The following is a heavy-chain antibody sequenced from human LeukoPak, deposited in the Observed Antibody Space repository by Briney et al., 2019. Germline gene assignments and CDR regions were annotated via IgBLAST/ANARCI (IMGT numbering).Heavy chain of an antibody. V-gene: IGHV1-18*03. CDR3: ARAPLGATSDAFDI. D-gene: IGHD1-26*01. J-gene: IGHJ3*02. CDR2: ISAYNGNT. Sequence: ASVKVSCKASGYTFTSYGISWVRQAPGQGREWMGWISAYNGNTSYAQKLQGRVTMTRDMSTSTVYMELSSLRSEDMAVYYCARAPLGATSDAFDIWGQGTMVTVSS. CDR1: GYTFTSYG.